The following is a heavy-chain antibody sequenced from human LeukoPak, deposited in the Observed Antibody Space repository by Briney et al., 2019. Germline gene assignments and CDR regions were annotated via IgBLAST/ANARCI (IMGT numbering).Heavy chain of an antibody. CDR1: GGSISSYY. CDR2: IYTSGSS. D-gene: IGHD3-22*01. CDR3: ARDHPSYYYDSSGDYFDY. J-gene: IGHJ4*02. V-gene: IGHV4-4*07. Sequence: PSETLSLTCTVSGGSISSYYWSWIRQPAGKGLEWIGRIYTSGSSNYNPSLKSRVTMSIDTSKNQFSLKLSSVTAADTAVYYCARDHPSYYYDSSGDYFDYWGQGTLVTVSS.